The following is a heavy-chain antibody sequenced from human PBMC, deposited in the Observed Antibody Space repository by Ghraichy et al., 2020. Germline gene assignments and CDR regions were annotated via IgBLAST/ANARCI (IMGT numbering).Heavy chain of an antibody. J-gene: IGHJ4*02. CDR3: ARSAAAGDRLFDY. D-gene: IGHD6-13*01. CDR1: GGSFSGYY. CDR2: INHSGST. V-gene: IGHV4-34*01. Sequence: SETLSLTCAVYGGSFSGYYWSWIRQPPGKGLEWIGEINHSGSTNYNPSLKSRVTISVDTSKNQFSLKLSSVTAADTAVYYCARSAAAGDRLFDYWGQGTLVTVSS.